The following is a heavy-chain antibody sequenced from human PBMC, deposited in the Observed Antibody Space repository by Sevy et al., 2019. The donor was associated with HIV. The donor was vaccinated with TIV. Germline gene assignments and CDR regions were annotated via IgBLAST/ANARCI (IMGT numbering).Heavy chain of an antibody. CDR2: LYHSGGT. CDR1: GGSINNNNYY. J-gene: IGHJ4*02. Sequence: SESLSLSCTVSGGSINNNNYYWGWIRQPPGKVIEWIGRLYHSGGTYYNPSLKSRVTISVDASKNQFSLRLTSVTAADTAVYYCARRIVVTNLLGRGMHDCWGRGALVTVSS. CDR3: ARRIVVTNLLGRGMHDC. V-gene: IGHV4-39*01. D-gene: IGHD1-26*01.